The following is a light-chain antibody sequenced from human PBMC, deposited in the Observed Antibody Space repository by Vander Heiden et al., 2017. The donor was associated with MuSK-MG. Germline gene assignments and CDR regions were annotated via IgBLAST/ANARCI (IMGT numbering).Light chain of an antibody. J-gene: IGKJ2*01. CDR1: QSLLHSNGYNY. V-gene: IGKV2-28*01. CDR2: LGS. CDR3: RQALQTPYT. Sequence: DIVMTQSPLSLPVTPGEPASISCRSSQSLLHSNGYNYLDWYLQKPGQSPQLLIYLGSNRASGVPDRFSGSGSGTDFTLKISRAEAEDVVVYYCRQALQTPYTFGQGTKLEIE.